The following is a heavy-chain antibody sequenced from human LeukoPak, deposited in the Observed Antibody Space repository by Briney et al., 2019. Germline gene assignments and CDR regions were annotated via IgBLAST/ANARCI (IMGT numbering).Heavy chain of an antibody. CDR3: ARRTLTIRTFDI. CDR1: GYTFTSYD. V-gene: IGHV1-8*01. J-gene: IGHJ4*02. D-gene: IGHD2-15*01. CDR2: MNPNSGNT. Sequence: GASVKVSCKASGYTFTSYDINWVRQATGQGPEWMGWMNPNSGNTGYAQKFQGRVTITRNTSISTAYMELSSLTSEDTAVYYCARRTLTIRTFDIWVQGTLVTVSS.